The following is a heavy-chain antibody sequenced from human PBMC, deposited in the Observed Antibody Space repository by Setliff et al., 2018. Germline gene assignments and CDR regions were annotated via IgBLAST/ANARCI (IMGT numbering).Heavy chain of an antibody. D-gene: IGHD3-10*01. CDR1: GYTLTKYY. CDR3: ARGTDYHGSGSYWAKDV. J-gene: IGHJ6*04. CDR2: INPTGGLT. Sequence: ASVKVSCKASGYTLTKYYMHWVRQAPGQGLEWMGIINPTGGLTRYAQKFQGRVTMTRDTSTSTVYLEVSSLRSEDTAVYYCARGTDYHGSGSYWAKDVWGEGTTVTVSS. V-gene: IGHV1-46*01.